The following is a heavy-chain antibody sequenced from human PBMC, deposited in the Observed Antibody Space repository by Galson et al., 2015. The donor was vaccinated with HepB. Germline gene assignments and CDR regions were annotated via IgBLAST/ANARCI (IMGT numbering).Heavy chain of an antibody. CDR3: ARYAYTSDWYRGRIDY. J-gene: IGHJ4*01. D-gene: IGHD2-21*02. CDR2: ISTYNGNT. CDR1: EYTSTSYG. V-gene: IGHV1-18*01. Sequence: SVKVSCKASEYTSTSYGITWVRQAPGQGFEWMGWISTYNGNTNYAQKVQDRVTMTTDTSTNTASMELRTLTSDDTAVYYCARYAYTSDWYRGRIDYWGQGTLVTVSS.